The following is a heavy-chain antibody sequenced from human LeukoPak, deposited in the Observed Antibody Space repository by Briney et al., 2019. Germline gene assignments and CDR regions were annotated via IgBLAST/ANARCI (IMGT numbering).Heavy chain of an antibody. V-gene: IGHV4-34*01. D-gene: IGHD5-24*01. Sequence: SETLSLTCAAYGGSFSRFYWRWIRQSPGKGLEWVAEIDHRGDTNYHPSVKSRVTVSVDTSKNQFSLKVRSLSAADTAVYYCARGATISETGYFDFWGQGTLVTVSS. CDR1: GGSFSRFY. J-gene: IGHJ4*03. CDR2: IDHRGDT. CDR3: ARGATISETGYFDF.